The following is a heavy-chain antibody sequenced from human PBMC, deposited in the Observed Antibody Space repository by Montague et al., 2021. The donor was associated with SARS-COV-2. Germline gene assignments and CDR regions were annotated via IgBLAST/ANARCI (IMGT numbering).Heavy chain of an antibody. CDR1: GNSLSNSRYF. CDR3: ARHSGGSEVAGLDY. CDR2: FYFGGKX. J-gene: IGHJ4*02. Sequence: SETVSLTCSVSGNSLSNSRYFWGWIRQPPRKGLEWIGSFYFGGKXLYNSSLESRVTISVDTSKNQFSLQLSSVTASDTAVYYCARHSGGSEVAGLDYWGQGILVTVSS. D-gene: IGHD6-19*01. V-gene: IGHV4-39*01.